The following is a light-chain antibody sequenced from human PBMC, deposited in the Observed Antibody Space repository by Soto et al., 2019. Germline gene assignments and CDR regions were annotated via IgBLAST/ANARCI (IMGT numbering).Light chain of an antibody. CDR2: DVS. Sequence: QPALTQPASVSGSPGQSITISCTGTSSDVGGYKYVSWYQQHPGKAPKLMIYDVSNRPSGVSNRFSGSKSGNTASLTISGLQAEDEADYYCSSYTSSGTQVFGTGTKLTVL. CDR3: SSYTSSGTQV. V-gene: IGLV2-14*01. J-gene: IGLJ1*01. CDR1: SSDVGGYKY.